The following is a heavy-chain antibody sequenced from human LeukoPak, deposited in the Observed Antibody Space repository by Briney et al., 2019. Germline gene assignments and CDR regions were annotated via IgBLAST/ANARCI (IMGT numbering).Heavy chain of an antibody. V-gene: IGHV4-59*01. CDR1: GGSISSNY. CDR3: ARRGLNWYFDL. CDR2: IYYSGST. Sequence: ASETLSLTCTVSGGSISSNYWSWIRQPPGKGLEWIGYIYYSGSTNYNPSLKSRVTISVDTSKNQFSLKLSSVTAADTAVYYCARRGLNWYFDLWGRGTLVTVSS. J-gene: IGHJ2*01.